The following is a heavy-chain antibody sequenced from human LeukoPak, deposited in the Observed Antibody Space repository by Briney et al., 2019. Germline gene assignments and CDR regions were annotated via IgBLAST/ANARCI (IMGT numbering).Heavy chain of an antibody. D-gene: IGHD2-15*01. Sequence: SPSETLSLTCTVSGYSISSGYYWGWIRQPPGEGLEWIGSIYHSGSTYYNPSLKSRVIISVDTSKNQFSLKLSSVTAADTAVYYCAKNGTPGRVLLAATRYNWFDPWGQGTLVTVSS. J-gene: IGHJ5*02. CDR3: AKNGTPGRVLLAATRYNWFDP. CDR2: IYHSGST. V-gene: IGHV4-38-2*02. CDR1: GYSISSGYY.